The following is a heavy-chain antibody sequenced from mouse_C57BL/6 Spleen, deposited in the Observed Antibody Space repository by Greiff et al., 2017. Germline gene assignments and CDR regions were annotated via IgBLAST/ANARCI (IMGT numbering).Heavy chain of an antibody. D-gene: IGHD2-12*01. Sequence: VQLQQPGAELVQPGASVKLSCKASGYTFTSYWMHWVKQSPGQGLEWIGMIHPNSGSTNNNEKFKSKATLTVDKSSSTAYMQLSSLTSENSAVYYSARNYSYFDCWGKGTALTDSS. V-gene: IGHV1-64*01. J-gene: IGHJ2*01. CDR1: GYTFTSYW. CDR3: ARNYSYFDC. CDR2: IHPNSGST.